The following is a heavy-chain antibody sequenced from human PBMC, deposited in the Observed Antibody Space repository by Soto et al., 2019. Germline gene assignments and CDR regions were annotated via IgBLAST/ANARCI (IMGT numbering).Heavy chain of an antibody. V-gene: IGHV4-4*02. CDR3: AGQGDRSYTWTN. CDR1: SGSISSSSW. J-gene: IGHJ4*02. D-gene: IGHD1-1*01. Sequence: QVQLQESGPGLVKSSGTLSLTCAVSSGSISSSSWYSWDRQPPGKGLEWIGEIHNSGTTYCNPALESRLSRARDAPRNQFSLRLSAVTAADTAVYYGAGQGDRSYTWTNWGQGTLVTVSS. CDR2: IHNSGTT.